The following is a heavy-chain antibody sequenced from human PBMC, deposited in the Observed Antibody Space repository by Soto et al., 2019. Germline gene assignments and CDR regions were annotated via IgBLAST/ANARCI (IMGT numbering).Heavy chain of an antibody. J-gene: IGHJ6*02. CDR2: IYYSGST. D-gene: IGHD3-10*01. Sequence: PSETLSLTCTVSGGSISSYYWSWIRQPPGKGLEWIGYIYYSGSTNYNPSLKSRVTMSVDTSKNQFSLNLRSVTAADTAVYFCASLSPLILAGSAYYHSMDVWGQGAPVTVSS. V-gene: IGHV4-59*01. CDR1: GGSISSYY. CDR3: ASLSPLILAGSAYYHSMDV.